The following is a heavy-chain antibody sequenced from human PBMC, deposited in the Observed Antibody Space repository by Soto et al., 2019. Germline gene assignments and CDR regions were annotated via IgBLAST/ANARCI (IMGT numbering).Heavy chain of an antibody. CDR2: IYYSGST. Sequence: SSETLSLTCTVSGGSIRSSSYYWGWIRQPPGKGLEWIGSIYYSGSTYYNPSLKSRVTISVDTSKNQFSLKLSSVTAADTAVYYCARREIEGRLHPNWFDPWGQGTLVTVSS. CDR1: GGSIRSSSYY. D-gene: IGHD4-4*01. J-gene: IGHJ5*02. V-gene: IGHV4-39*01. CDR3: ARREIEGRLHPNWFDP.